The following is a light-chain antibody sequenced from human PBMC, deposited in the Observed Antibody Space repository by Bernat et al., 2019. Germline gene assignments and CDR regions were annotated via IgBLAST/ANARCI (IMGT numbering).Light chain of an antibody. V-gene: IGLV2-11*01. Sequence: QSALTQPRSVSGSPGQSFTIPCTGTSSDVGGYNFVSWYQQHPGKAPKLMIYDVNKRPSGIPDRFSGSKSGNTASLTISGLQAEEEADYYCCSYAGNSAWVFGGGTKVTV. CDR3: CSYAGNSAWV. J-gene: IGLJ3*02. CDR1: SSDVGGYNF. CDR2: DVN.